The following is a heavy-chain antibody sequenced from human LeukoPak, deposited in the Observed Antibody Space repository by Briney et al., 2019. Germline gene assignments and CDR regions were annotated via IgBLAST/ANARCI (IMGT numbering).Heavy chain of an antibody. J-gene: IGHJ4*02. V-gene: IGHV3-48*01. Sequence: GGSLRLSCAASGFTFSSYSMNWVRQAPGKGLEWVSYISSSSSTTYYADSVKGRFTISRDNAKSSLYLQMNSLRAEDTAVYYCARDLRGYTYYTGGDYWGQGTLVTVSS. CDR3: ARDLRGYTYYTGGDY. D-gene: IGHD5-18*01. CDR2: ISSSSSTT. CDR1: GFTFSSYS.